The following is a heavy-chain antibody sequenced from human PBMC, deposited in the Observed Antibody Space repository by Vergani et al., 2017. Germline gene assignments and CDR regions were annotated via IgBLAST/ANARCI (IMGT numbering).Heavy chain of an antibody. CDR1: GFTFSSYS. J-gene: IGHJ6*02. CDR3: AGDFVVVVWGYGMDV. Sequence: EVQLVESGGGLVKPGGSLRLSCAASGFTFSSYSMNWVRQAPGKGLEWVSSISSSSSYIYYADSVKGRFTISRDNAKNSLYLQMNSLRAEDTAVYYCAGDFVVVVWGYGMDVWGQGTTVTVSS. V-gene: IGHV3-21*01. CDR2: ISSSSSYI. D-gene: IGHD2-15*01.